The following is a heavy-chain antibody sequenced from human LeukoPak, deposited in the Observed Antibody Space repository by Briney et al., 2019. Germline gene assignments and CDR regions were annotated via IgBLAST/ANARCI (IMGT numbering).Heavy chain of an antibody. D-gene: IGHD1-26*01. CDR3: ARSLWEPDV. V-gene: IGHV4-59*01. Sequence: SETLSLTCTVSGGSISSYYWSWIRQPPGKGLEWIGYIYYSGSTNYNPPLKSRVTISVDTSKNQFSLKLSSVTAADTAVYYCARSLWEPDVWGQGTTVTVSS. CDR2: IYYSGST. J-gene: IGHJ6*02. CDR1: GGSISSYY.